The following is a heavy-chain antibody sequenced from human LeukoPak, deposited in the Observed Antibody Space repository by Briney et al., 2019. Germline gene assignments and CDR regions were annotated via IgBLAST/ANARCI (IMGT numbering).Heavy chain of an antibody. V-gene: IGHV4-59*01. CDR2: IENSGST. J-gene: IGHJ6*02. D-gene: IGHD3-22*01. Sequence: SGTLSLTCTVSGGSISTYYWTWIRQPPGKGLEWIGYIENSGSTKYNPSLKSRVTISVDTSKNQFALKLSSVTAADTAVYFCARSLLITRGFGMDVWGRGTTVSVFS. CDR1: GGSISTYY. CDR3: ARSLLITRGFGMDV.